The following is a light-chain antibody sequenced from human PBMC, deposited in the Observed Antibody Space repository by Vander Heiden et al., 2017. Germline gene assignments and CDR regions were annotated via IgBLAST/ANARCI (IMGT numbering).Light chain of an antibody. CDR2: DAS. CDR3: QQYDSLPYT. J-gene: IGKJ2*01. V-gene: IGKV1-33*01. CDR1: QDISNY. Sequence: DIQMTQSPSSLSASVGDRVTITCQASQDISNYLNWYHQKPGRTPKVLISDASNLETGAPLSVSGSGSGTDFTFTISSLQPEDIGTYYCQQYDSLPYTFGQGTKLDIK.